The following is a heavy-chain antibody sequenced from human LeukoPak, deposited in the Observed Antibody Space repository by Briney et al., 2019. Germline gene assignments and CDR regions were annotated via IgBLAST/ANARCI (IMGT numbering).Heavy chain of an antibody. D-gene: IGHD6-13*01. Sequence: SETLSLTCTVSGGSLSGYYWSWIRQPPGKGLEWRGYIYNSRRPNNIPSLKRRATISVDTPKNQFSLKLSSVTAADMAVYYCARRGSAAAGTAFDPWGQRTLVTVSS. CDR1: GGSLSGYY. J-gene: IGHJ5*02. V-gene: IGHV4-59*08. CDR3: ARRGSAAAGTAFDP. CDR2: IYNSRRP.